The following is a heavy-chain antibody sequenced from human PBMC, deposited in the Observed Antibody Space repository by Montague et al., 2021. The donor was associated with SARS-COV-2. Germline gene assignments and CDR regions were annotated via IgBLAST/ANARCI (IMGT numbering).Heavy chain of an antibody. CDR1: GGSISSSTYY. J-gene: IGHJ5*02. CDR2: IYYSGST. CDR3: ARRPYYYDSSGQFDP. V-gene: IGHV4-39*07. Sequence: SETLFLTCTVSGGSISSSTYYWGWIRQPPGKGLEWIASIYYSGSTYFNPSLKSRVAISIDTSRNQFSLKLSSVTAADTAVYYCARRPYYYDSSGQFDPWGQGVLVTVSS. D-gene: IGHD3-22*01.